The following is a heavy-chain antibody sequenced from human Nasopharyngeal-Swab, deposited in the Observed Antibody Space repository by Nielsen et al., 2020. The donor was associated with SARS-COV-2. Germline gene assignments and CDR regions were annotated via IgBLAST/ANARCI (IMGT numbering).Heavy chain of an antibody. CDR2: INHSGST. Sequence: SETLSLTCAVYGGSFSGYYWSWIRQPPGTGLEWIGEINHSGSTNYNPSLKSRVTISVDTSKNQFSLKLSSVTAADTAVYYCASHPGYCSSTSCYAPSYGMDVWGQGTTVTVSS. D-gene: IGHD2-2*01. CDR3: ASHPGYCSSTSCYAPSYGMDV. CDR1: GGSFSGYY. J-gene: IGHJ6*02. V-gene: IGHV4-34*01.